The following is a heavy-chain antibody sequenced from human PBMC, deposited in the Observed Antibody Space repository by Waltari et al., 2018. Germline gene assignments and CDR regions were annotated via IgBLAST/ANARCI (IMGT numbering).Heavy chain of an antibody. J-gene: IGHJ3*02. V-gene: IGHV1-69*04. CDR1: GGTFSSYA. CDR2: IIPILGIA. CDR3: ARRAYDFWSGYSTRLDAFDI. Sequence: QVQLVQSGAEVKKPGSSVKVSCKASGGTFSSYAISWVRQAPGQGLEWMGGIIPILGIANYAQKFQGRVTITADESTSTAYMELSSLRSEDTAVYYCARRAYDFWSGYSTRLDAFDIWGQGTMVTVSS. D-gene: IGHD3-3*01.